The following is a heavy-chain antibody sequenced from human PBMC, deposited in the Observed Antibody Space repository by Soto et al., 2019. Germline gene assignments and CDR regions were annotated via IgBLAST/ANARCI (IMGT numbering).Heavy chain of an antibody. CDR1: GFTFSSYA. J-gene: IGHJ6*01. D-gene: IGHD1-26*01. Sequence: QVQLVESGGGVVQPGRSLRLSCAASGFTFSSYAMHWVRQAPGKGLEWVAVISYDGSNKYYADSVKGRFTISRDNSKNTLYRQMNDLRVEDTAVYYCARDVGLYPVGATTYYYYGMEVWGQGTTVTVSS. CDR2: ISYDGSNK. V-gene: IGHV3-30-3*01. CDR3: ARDVGLYPVGATTYYYYGMEV.